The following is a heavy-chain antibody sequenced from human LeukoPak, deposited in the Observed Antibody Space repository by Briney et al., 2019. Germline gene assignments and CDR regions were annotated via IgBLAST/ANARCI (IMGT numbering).Heavy chain of an antibody. CDR3: AGDAEQLVVSY. CDR1: GGSFSGYY. CDR2: INHSGSN. Sequence: SETLSLTCAVYGGSFSGYYWSWIRQPPGKGLEWIGEINHSGSNNYNPSLKSRVTISVDTSKNQFSLKLSSVTAADTAVYYCAGDAEQLVVSYWGQGTLVTVSS. V-gene: IGHV4-34*01. D-gene: IGHD6-6*01. J-gene: IGHJ4*02.